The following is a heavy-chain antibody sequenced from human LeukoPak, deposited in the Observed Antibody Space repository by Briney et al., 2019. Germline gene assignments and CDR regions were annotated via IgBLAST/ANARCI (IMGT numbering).Heavy chain of an antibody. CDR3: ARDYSPHAAFDI. J-gene: IGHJ3*02. D-gene: IGHD1-14*01. Sequence: GGSLRLSCAASGFTFSGYAMSWVRQAPGKGLEWVSSISSSSSYIYYADSVKGRFTISRDNAKNSLYLQMNSLRAEDTAVYYCARDYSPHAAFDIWGQGTMVTVSS. CDR1: GFTFSGYA. CDR2: ISSSSSYI. V-gene: IGHV3-21*01.